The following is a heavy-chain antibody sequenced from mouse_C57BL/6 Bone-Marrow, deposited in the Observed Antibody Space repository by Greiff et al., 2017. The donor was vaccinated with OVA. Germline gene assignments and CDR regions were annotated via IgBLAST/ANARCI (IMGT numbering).Heavy chain of an antibody. CDR1: GFTFSSYA. CDR2: ISDGGSYT. J-gene: IGHJ2*01. V-gene: IGHV5-4*01. Sequence: LVESGGGLVKPGGSLKLSCAASGFTFSSYAMSWVRQTPEKRLEWVATISDGGSYTYYPDNVKGRFTISRDNAKNNLYLQMSHLKSEDTAMYYCAREDYDYDHYWGQGTTLTVSS. CDR3: AREDYDYDHY. D-gene: IGHD2-4*01.